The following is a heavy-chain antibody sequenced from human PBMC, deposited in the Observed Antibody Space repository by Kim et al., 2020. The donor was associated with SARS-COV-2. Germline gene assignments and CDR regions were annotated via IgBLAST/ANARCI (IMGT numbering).Heavy chain of an antibody. CDR2: IYYSGST. D-gene: IGHD3-9*01. CDR1: GGSISSYY. J-gene: IGHJ4*02. Sequence: SETLSLTCTVSGGSISSYYWSWIRQPPGKGLEWIGYIYYSGSTNYNPSLKSRVTISVDTSKNQFSLKLSSVTAADTAVYYCAREGAYYDILTGSRYYFDYWGQGTLVTVSS. V-gene: IGHV4-59*13. CDR3: AREGAYYDILTGSRYYFDY.